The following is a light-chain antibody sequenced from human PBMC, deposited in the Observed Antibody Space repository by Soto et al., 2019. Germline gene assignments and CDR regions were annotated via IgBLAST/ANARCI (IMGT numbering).Light chain of an antibody. V-gene: IGKV1-12*02. J-gene: IGKJ1*01. CDR1: QDIASW. CDR2: AAS. CDR3: QQARSFPWT. Sequence: DIRLTQSPSALSASVGDRVTLTCRASQDIASWLVWYQQQPGKAPKVLIFAASSLQNGDPSRFSGSGYGTDFTLTISSLLPEDFATYYCQQARSFPWTFGQGTKVEIK.